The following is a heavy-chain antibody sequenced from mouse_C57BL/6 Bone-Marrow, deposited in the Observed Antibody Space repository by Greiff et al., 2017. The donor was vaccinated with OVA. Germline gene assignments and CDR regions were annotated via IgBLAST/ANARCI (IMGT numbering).Heavy chain of an antibody. CDR1: GYSITSGYY. J-gene: IGHJ4*01. CDR2: ISYDGSN. V-gene: IGHV3-6*01. Sequence: EVKLMESGPGLVKPSQSLSLTCSVTGYSITSGYYWNWIRQFPGNKLEWMGYISYDGSNNYNPSLKNRISITRDTSKNQFFLKLNSVTTEDTATYYCARDPSGLLAMDYWGQGTSVTVSS. CDR3: ARDPSGLLAMDY. D-gene: IGHD3-1*01.